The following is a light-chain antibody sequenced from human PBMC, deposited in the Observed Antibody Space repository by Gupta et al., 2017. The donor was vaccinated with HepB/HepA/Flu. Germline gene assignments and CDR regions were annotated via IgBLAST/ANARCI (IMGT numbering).Light chain of an antibody. CDR1: QSVSSS. Sequence: EIVMTQSPATLSVSPGERATLPCRASQSVSSSLALYQQKPGQAPRLLIYGASTRATGIPARFSGSGSGTEFTLTISSLQSEDFAVYYCQQYNTWPPLTFGGGTKVEIK. J-gene: IGKJ4*01. V-gene: IGKV3-15*01. CDR2: GAS. CDR3: QQYNTWPPLT.